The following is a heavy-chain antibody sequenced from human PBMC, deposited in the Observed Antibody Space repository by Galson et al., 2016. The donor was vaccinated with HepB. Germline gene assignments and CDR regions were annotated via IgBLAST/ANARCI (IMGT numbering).Heavy chain of an antibody. CDR2: IYYTGIT. V-gene: IGHV4-61*03. CDR1: GASVISDTHY. CDR3: TRAPFSSSSWSDY. D-gene: IGHD6-13*01. J-gene: IGHJ4*02. Sequence: SETLSLTCTVSGASVISDTHYWSWMRQPPGKGLEWIGQIYYTGITNYNPSLMSRVTISVDTSKNHSSLNLTSVTAADTAMYYCTRAPFSSSSWSDYWGQGTLVTVSS.